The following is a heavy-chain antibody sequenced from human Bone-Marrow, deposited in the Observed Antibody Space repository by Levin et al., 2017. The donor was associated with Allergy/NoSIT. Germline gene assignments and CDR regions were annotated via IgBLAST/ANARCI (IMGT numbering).Heavy chain of an antibody. CDR1: GASMNGYY. V-gene: IGHV4-59*01. CDR3: ARDDRGYYGLDV. CDR2: IFYTGIS. Sequence: ESLKISCRVSGASMNGYYWTWIRQTPGKGLEWIGNIFYTGISNYSPSLESRVTISVDTSKNQISLNLKSMTTADTAVYYCARDDRGYYGLDVWGHGTRVIVSS. J-gene: IGHJ6*01.